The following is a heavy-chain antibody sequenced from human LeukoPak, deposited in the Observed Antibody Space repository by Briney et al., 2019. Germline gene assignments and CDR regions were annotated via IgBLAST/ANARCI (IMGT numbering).Heavy chain of an antibody. CDR1: GFTFSSYA. V-gene: IGHV3-30-3*01. Sequence: GGSLRLSCAASGFTFSSYAMHWVRQAPGKGLEWVAVISYDGSNKYYAGSVKGRFTISRDNSKNTLYLQMNSLRAEDTAVYYCARDRYCSSTSCYGQRYNWFDPWGQGTLVTVSS. CDR3: ARDRYCSSTSCYGQRYNWFDP. D-gene: IGHD2-2*01. J-gene: IGHJ5*02. CDR2: ISYDGSNK.